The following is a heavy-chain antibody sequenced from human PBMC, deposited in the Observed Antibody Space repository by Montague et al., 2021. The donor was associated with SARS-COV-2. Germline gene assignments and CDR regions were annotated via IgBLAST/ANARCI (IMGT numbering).Heavy chain of an antibody. CDR1: GFAFSTYE. CDR2: ISSTGTTI. D-gene: IGHD2-8*02. Sequence: SRSLSCAASGFAFSTYEVIWVRQPPGKSLEWVSYISSTGTTIYYAASVKGRFTLSRDNAKNSLYLQMSSLRAEDTTVYYCARRCNVDRGYCTADTSYYYYGMDVWGQGTTVTVSS. V-gene: IGHV3-48*03. J-gene: IGHJ6*02. CDR3: ARRCNVDRGYCTADTSYYYYGMDV.